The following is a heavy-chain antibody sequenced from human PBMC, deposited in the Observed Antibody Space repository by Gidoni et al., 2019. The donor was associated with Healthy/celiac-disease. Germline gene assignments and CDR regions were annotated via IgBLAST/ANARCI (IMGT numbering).Heavy chain of an antibody. CDR3: AKSLRITMVRGVPFDY. D-gene: IGHD3-10*01. J-gene: IGHJ4*02. CDR1: GFPFSSYA. Sequence: EVQLLESGGGLVQPGGSLRLSCAASGFPFSSYAMSWFRQAPGKGLGWVSDISGSGGSTYYADSVKGRFTISRDNSKNTLYLQMNSLRAEDTAVYYCAKSLRITMVRGVPFDYWGQGTLVTVSS. CDR2: ISGSGGST. V-gene: IGHV3-23*01.